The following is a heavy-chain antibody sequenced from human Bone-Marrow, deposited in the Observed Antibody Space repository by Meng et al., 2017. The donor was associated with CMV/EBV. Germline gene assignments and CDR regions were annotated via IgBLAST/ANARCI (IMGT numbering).Heavy chain of an antibody. CDR3: ARDVGSGSYSPGWFDP. Sequence: GESLKISCAASGFTFSRDWMSWVRQAPGKGLEWAANIKEDGSEKYYEDSVKGRFTISRDNAKNSLYLQMNSLRAEDTAVYYCARDVGSGSYSPGWFDPWGQGTLVTVSS. D-gene: IGHD3-10*01. V-gene: IGHV3-7*01. CDR1: GFTFSRDW. J-gene: IGHJ5*02. CDR2: IKEDGSEK.